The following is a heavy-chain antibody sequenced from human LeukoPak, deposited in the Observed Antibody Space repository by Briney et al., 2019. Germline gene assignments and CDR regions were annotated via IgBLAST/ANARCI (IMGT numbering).Heavy chain of an antibody. CDR2: INHSGST. V-gene: IGHV4-34*01. CDR3: ARGRRIVVVPAAWRYNWFDP. Sequence: PSETLSLTCAVYGGSFSGYYWSWIRQPPGKGLEWIGEINHSGSTNYNPSHKSRVTISVDTSKNQFSLKLSSVTAADTAVYYCARGRRIVVVPAAWRYNWFDPWGQGTLVTVSS. D-gene: IGHD2-2*01. CDR1: GGSFSGYY. J-gene: IGHJ5*02.